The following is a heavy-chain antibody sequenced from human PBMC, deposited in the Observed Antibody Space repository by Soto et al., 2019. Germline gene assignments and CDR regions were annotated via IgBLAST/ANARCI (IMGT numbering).Heavy chain of an antibody. CDR3: AREDVDTAMVTPYRLDP. CDR2: INHSGST. V-gene: IGHV4-34*01. Sequence: PSETLSLTCAVYGGSFSGYYWSWIRQPPGKGLEWIGEINHSGSTNYNPSLRSRVTISVDTSKNQFSLKLSSVTAADTAVYYCAREDVDTAMVTPYRLDPWGQGTRVTVSS. J-gene: IGHJ5*02. CDR1: GGSFSGYY. D-gene: IGHD5-18*01.